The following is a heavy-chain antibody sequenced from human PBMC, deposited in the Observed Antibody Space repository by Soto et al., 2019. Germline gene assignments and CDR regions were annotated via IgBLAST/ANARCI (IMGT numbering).Heavy chain of an antibody. J-gene: IGHJ4*02. Sequence: QVQLVESGGGLVKPGGSLRLSCADSGFTLSDFYMSWIRQAPGKGLEWVSYISSSGNTIYYADSVKGRFTISRDNAKNSLYLQMNSLRAEDTAVYDCARNGGSYAYFDYWGQGTLVTVSA. CDR1: GFTLSDFY. CDR2: ISSSGNTI. D-gene: IGHD1-26*01. CDR3: ARNGGSYAYFDY. V-gene: IGHV3-11*01.